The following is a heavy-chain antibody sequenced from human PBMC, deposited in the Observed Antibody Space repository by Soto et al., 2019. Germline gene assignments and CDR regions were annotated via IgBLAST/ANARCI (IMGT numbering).Heavy chain of an antibody. J-gene: IGHJ6*02. D-gene: IGHD4-17*01. CDR1: GGSFRSFY. CDR2: IIHSGST. V-gene: IGHV4-34*12. Sequence: PSETLSLTCAVYGGSFRSFYWSWIRQPPGKGLEWIGEIIHSGSTNYNPSPESRVTISLDTSKNQFSLKVNSAIAADTAVYYCARVRKGVTTIRKYGMDVWGQGTTVTVSS. CDR3: ARVRKGVTTIRKYGMDV.